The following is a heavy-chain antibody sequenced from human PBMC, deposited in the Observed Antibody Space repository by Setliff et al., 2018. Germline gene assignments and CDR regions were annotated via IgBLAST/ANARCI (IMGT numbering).Heavy chain of an antibody. CDR2: IKEDGSEK. D-gene: IGHD5-18*01. J-gene: IGHJ4*02. Sequence: GGSLRLSCAASRFTFSNYWMSWVRQAPGKGLEWVANIKEDGSEKYYVDSVKGRFTISRDNAKYSLDLQMNSLRGEDTAVYYCARDHSMGYSYGHHFDYWGQGTLVTVSS. V-gene: IGHV3-7*01. CDR1: RFTFSNYW. CDR3: ARDHSMGYSYGHHFDY.